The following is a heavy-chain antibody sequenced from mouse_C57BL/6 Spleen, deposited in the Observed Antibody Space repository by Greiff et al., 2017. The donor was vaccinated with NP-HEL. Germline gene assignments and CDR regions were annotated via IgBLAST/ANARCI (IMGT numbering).Heavy chain of an antibody. J-gene: IGHJ4*01. Sequence: LQESGAELARPGASVKLSCKASGYTFTSYGISWVKQRTGQGLEWIGEIYPRSGNTYYNEKFKGKATLTADKSSSTAYMELRSLTSEDSAVYFCARECCTTTVVANYAMDYWGQGTSVTVSS. CDR2: IYPRSGNT. CDR1: GYTFTSYG. V-gene: IGHV1-81*01. D-gene: IGHD1-1*01. CDR3: ARECCTTTVVANYAMDY.